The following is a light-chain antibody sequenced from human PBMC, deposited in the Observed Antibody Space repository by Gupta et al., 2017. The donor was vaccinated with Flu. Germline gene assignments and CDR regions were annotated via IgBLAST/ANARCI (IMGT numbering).Light chain of an antibody. CDR3: QQYNHWPLT. J-gene: IGKJ4*01. CDR1: QSVSSV. CDR2: AAS. V-gene: IGKV3-15*01. Sequence: EIVLTQSPDTMSALPGERATLTCRASQSVSSVFLAWYQQKPGQAPRLLIYAASTRAAGISARFSGSGPGTDFTLNSSNLQSEDSGVYYCQQYNHWPLTFGGGTRVEIK.